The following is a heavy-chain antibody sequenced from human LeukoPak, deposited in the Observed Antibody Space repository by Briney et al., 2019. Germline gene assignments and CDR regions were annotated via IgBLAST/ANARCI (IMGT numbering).Heavy chain of an antibody. J-gene: IGHJ6*02. CDR2: IYYSGST. Sequence: SETLSLTCTVSGGSVSSGSYYWSWIRQPPGKGLEWIGYIYYSGSTNYNPSLKSRVTISVDTSKNQFSLKLSSVTAADTAVYYCAREGSYYGMDVWGQGTTVTVSS. CDR1: GGSVSSGSYY. V-gene: IGHV4-61*01. CDR3: AREGSYYGMDV.